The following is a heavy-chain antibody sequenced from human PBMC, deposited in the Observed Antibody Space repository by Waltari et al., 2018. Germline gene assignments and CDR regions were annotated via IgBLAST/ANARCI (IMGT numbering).Heavy chain of an antibody. CDR2: VYGSGST. CDR3: ARGLTQFGATTGFDY. J-gene: IGHJ4*02. D-gene: IGHD3-3*01. Sequence: QVQLQESGPGLVKPSETLSLTCAVSGDSLNNPHWWGWLRQAPGKGLEWVGQVYGSGSTIYNPSVKGRVTISADNSKNQFSLTLKSVTAADTATYYCARGLTQFGATTGFDYWGQGMLVYVSS. V-gene: IGHV4-4*02. CDR1: GDSLNNPHW.